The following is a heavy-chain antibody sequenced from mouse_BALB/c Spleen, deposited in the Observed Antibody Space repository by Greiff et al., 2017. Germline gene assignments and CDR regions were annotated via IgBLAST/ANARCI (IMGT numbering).Heavy chain of an antibody. CDR3: ASSLDYYYAMGY. J-gene: IGHJ4*01. Sequence: VQLQQSGPELVKPGASVKISCKASGYTFTDYNMHWVKQSHGKSLEWIGYIYPYNGGTGYNQKFKSKATLTVDNSSSTAYMELRSLTSEDSAVYYCASSLDYYYAMGYWGQGTSVTVSS. V-gene: IGHV1S29*02. CDR2: IYPYNGGT. D-gene: IGHD2-4*01. CDR1: GYTFTDYN.